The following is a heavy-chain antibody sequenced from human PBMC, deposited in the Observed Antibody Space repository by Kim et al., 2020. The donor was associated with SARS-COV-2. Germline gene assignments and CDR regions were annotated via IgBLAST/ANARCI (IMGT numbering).Heavy chain of an antibody. V-gene: IGHV4-39*01. CDR3: ARSSRYYGMDV. CDR2: T. Sequence: TYNNPSLKSRVTISVDTSKNQFSLKLSSVTAADTAVYYCARSSRYYGMDVLGQGTTVTVSS. J-gene: IGHJ6*02. D-gene: IGHD6-25*01.